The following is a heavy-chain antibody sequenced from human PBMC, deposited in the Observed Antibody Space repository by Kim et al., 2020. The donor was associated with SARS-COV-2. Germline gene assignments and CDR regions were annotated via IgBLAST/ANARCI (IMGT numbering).Heavy chain of an antibody. J-gene: IGHJ4*02. V-gene: IGHV1-2*04. Sequence: ASVKVSCKASGYTFTGYYMHWVRQAPGQGLEWMGWINPNSGGTNYAQKFQGWVTMTRDTSISTAYMELSRLRSDDTAVYYCARGARSGIAAADLYYFDYWGQGTLVTVSS. CDR3: ARGARSGIAAADLYYFDY. CDR2: INPNSGGT. CDR1: GYTFTGYY. D-gene: IGHD6-13*01.